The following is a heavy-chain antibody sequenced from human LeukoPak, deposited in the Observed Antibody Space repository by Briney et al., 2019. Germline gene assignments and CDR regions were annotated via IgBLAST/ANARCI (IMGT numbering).Heavy chain of an antibody. CDR2: IYYSGST. CDR3: ARQIAAATLYYFDY. Sequence: SETLSLACTVSGGSISSSSYYWGWTRQPPGKGLEWIGSIYYSGSTYYNPSLKSRVTISVDTSKNQFSLKLSSVTAADTAVYYCARQIAAATLYYFDYWGQGTLVTVSS. J-gene: IGHJ4*02. CDR1: GGSISSSSYY. V-gene: IGHV4-39*01. D-gene: IGHD6-13*01.